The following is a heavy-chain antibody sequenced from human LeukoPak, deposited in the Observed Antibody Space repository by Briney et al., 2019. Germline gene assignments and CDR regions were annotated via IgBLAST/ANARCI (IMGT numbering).Heavy chain of an antibody. Sequence: SVKVSCKASGYTFTSYGISWVQQAPGQGLEWMGRIIPIFGTANYAQKFQGRVTITTDESTSTAYMELSSLRSEDTAVYYCIYRSSGWHDYWGQGTLVTVSS. CDR1: GYTFTSYG. CDR3: IYRSSGWHDY. CDR2: IIPIFGTA. J-gene: IGHJ4*02. D-gene: IGHD6-19*01. V-gene: IGHV1-69*05.